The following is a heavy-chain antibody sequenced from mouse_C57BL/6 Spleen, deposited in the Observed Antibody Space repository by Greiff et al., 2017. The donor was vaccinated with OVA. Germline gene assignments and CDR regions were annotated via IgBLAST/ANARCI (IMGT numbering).Heavy chain of an antibody. CDR1: GYTFTSYW. D-gene: IGHD4-1*01. J-gene: IGHJ2*01. CDR3: ARANWDY. Sequence: QVQLQQPGAELVKPGASVKLSCKASGYTFTSYWMQWVKQRPGQGLEWIGEIDPSDSYTNYNQKFKGKATLTVDTSSSTAYMQLRSLTSEDSAVYYCARANWDYWGKGTTLTVSS. V-gene: IGHV1-50*01. CDR2: IDPSDSYT.